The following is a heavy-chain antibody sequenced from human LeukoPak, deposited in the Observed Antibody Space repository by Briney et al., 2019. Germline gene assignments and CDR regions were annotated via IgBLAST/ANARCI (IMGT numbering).Heavy chain of an antibody. CDR3: AKGWSAMGNLFDY. CDR1: GITVNSNY. Sequence: PGGSLRLSCAASGITVNSNYMSWLRQAPGKGLEWVSLISWDGGSAYYADSVKGRFTISRDNSKNSLYLQMNSLRTEDTALYYCAKGWSAMGNLFDYWGQGTLVTVSS. J-gene: IGHJ4*02. D-gene: IGHD5-18*01. V-gene: IGHV3-43*01. CDR2: ISWDGGSA.